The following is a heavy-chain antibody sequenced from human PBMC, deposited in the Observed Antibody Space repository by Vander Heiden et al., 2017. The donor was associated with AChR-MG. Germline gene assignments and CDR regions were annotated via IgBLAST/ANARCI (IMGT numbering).Heavy chain of an antibody. CDR1: GASITSGPPP. V-gene: IGHV4-30-2*01. CDR2: IHHSGST. CDR3: ARGAGGIRSGYYYMAV. Sequence: QLQLQESGSGLLQPSQTLSLTCAVSGASITSGPPPWSWIRQPPGKGLEWIGYIHHSGSTYYNLSLKSRVTISLDKSKNQLSLRGSSVTAADTAVYYCARGAGGIRSGYYYMAVWGKGTTVTVSS. J-gene: IGHJ6*03.